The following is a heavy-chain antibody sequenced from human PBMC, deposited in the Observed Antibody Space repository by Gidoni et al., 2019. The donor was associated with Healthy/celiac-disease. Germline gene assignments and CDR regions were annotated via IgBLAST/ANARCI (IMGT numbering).Heavy chain of an antibody. V-gene: IGHV3-30-3*01. D-gene: IGHD1-1*01. CDR1: GFTFSSYA. CDR3: ARDLRRNPDNWFDP. J-gene: IGHJ5*02. CDR2: ISYDGSNK. Sequence: QVQLVESGGGVVQPGRSLTLSCAASGFTFSSYAMPWVRQAPGKGLEWVAVISYDGSNKYYADSVKGRFTISRDNSKNTLYLQMNSLRAEDTAVYYCARDLRRNPDNWFDPWGQGTLVTVSS.